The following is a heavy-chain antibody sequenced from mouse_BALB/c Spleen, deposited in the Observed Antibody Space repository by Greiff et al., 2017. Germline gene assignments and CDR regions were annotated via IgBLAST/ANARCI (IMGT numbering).Heavy chain of an antibody. Sequence: EVKLMESGPGLVKPSQSLSLTCSVTGYSITSGYYWNWIRQFPGNKLEWMGYISYDGSNNYNPSLKNRISITRDTSKNQFFLKLNSVTTEDTATYYCAREVYYDYVAMDYWGQGTSVTVSS. CDR2: ISYDGSN. J-gene: IGHJ4*01. V-gene: IGHV3-6*02. CDR3: AREVYYDYVAMDY. CDR1: GYSITSGYY. D-gene: IGHD2-1*01.